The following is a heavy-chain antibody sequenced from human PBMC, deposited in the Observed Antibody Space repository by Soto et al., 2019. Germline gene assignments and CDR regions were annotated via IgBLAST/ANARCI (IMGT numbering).Heavy chain of an antibody. CDR1: GFTFSSYA. CDR3: ATRPDIWFRALFGVTRGY. CDR2: ISGSGGST. D-gene: IGHD3-10*01. Sequence: EVQLLESGGGLVQPGGSLRLSCAASGFTFSSYAMSWVRQAPGKGLEWVSAISGSGGSTYYADSVKGRFTISRDTSKNTLHLQMNSLRAEDTAVYYCATRPDIWFRALFGVTRGYWGQGTLVTVSS. V-gene: IGHV3-23*01. J-gene: IGHJ4*02.